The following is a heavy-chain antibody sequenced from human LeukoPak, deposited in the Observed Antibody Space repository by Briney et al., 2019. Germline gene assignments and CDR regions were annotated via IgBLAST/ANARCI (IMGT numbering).Heavy chain of an antibody. CDR3: ARDGRYCSSTSCYYYYYYMDV. J-gene: IGHJ6*03. Sequence: GGSLRLSCAASGFTFSSYSMNWVRQAPGKGLEWVSSISSSSSYIYYADSVKGRFTISRDNAKNSLYLQMNSLRAEDTAVYYCARDGRYCSSTSCYYYYYYMDVWGKGTTVTVSS. CDR1: GFTFSSYS. CDR2: ISSSSSYI. V-gene: IGHV3-21*01. D-gene: IGHD2-2*01.